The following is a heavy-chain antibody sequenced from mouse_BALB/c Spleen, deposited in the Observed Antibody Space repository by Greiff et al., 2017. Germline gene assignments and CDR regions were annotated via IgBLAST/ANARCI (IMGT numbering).Heavy chain of an antibody. V-gene: IGHV14-3*02. J-gene: IGHJ2*01. CDR1: GFNIKDTY. CDR3: ARTYGSSYFDY. CDR2: IDPANGNT. D-gene: IGHD1-1*01. Sequence: EVKLVESGAELVKPGASVKLSCTASGFNIKDTYMHWVKQRPEQGLEWIGRIDPANGNTKYDPKFQGKATITADTSSNTAYLQLSSLTSEDTAVYYCARTYGSSYFDYWGQGTTLTVSS.